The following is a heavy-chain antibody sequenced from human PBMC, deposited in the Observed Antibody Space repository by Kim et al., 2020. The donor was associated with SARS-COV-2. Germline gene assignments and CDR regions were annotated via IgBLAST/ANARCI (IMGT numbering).Heavy chain of an antibody. CDR3: ARTLLGDFWSGYFIYYYYGMDV. CDR2: ISSSGSTI. D-gene: IGHD3-3*01. V-gene: IGHV3-48*03. J-gene: IGHJ6*02. Sequence: GGSLRLSCAASGFTFSSYEMNWVRQAPGKGLEWVSYISSSGSTIYYADSVKGRFTISRDNAKNSLYLQMNSLRAEDTAVYYCARTLLGDFWSGYFIYYYYGMDVWGQGRTVTVSS. CDR1: GFTFSSYE.